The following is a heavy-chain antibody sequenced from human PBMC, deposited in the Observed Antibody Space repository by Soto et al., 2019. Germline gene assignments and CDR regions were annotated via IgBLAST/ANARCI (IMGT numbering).Heavy chain of an antibody. CDR3: TTVCSGGSCYYYYYYMDV. V-gene: IGHV3-15*01. Sequence: GGSLRLSCAASGFTFSNAWMSWVRQAPGKGLEWVGRIKSKTDGGTTDYAAPVKGRFTISRDDSKNTLYLQMNSLKTEDTAVYYCTTVCSGGSCYYYYYYMDVWGKGTTVTVSS. CDR1: GFTFSNAW. J-gene: IGHJ6*03. D-gene: IGHD2-15*01. CDR2: IKSKTDGGTT.